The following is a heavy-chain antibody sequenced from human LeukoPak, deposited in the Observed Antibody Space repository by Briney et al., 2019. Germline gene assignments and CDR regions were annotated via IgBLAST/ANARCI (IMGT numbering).Heavy chain of an antibody. CDR3: AGDRNSDWYSPLDY. J-gene: IGHJ4*02. CDR2: ITATGDTA. CDR1: GFTFTKRA. V-gene: IGHV3-23*01. Sequence: GGSLRLSCVASGFTFTKRAMSWIRQAPGKGLEWAAIITATGDTAYYADSVKGRFTISRDNSRNTVYMQMDSLRAEDTAIYYCAGDRNSDWYSPLDYWGQGSQVTVSP. D-gene: IGHD6-19*01.